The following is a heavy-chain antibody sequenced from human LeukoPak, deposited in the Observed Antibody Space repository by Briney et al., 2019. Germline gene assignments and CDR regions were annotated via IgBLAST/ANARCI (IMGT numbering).Heavy chain of an antibody. V-gene: IGHV3-7*01. CDR2: INLDESET. J-gene: IGHJ6*03. Sequence: GGSLRLSCAASGFTFSNYWMTWVRQGPGEGLERLANINLDESETHFVDSVKGRFTASRDNAKNSLYLQMNSLRAEDTAVYYCARSHTGDSSGYYFRYYYYMDVWGKGTTVTVSS. CDR3: ARSHTGDSSGYYFRYYYYMDV. D-gene: IGHD3-22*01. CDR1: GFTFSNYW.